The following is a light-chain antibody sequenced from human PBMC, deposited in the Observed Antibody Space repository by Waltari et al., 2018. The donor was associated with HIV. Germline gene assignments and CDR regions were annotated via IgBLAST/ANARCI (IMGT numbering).Light chain of an antibody. V-gene: IGKV1-6*01. Sequence: AIQITQSPSSLSASVGDRFTITCRASQAIRNDLGWYQQKPGKGPKLLIEAASTLQRGVPSRFSGSQSGTDFTLTISSLQPEDFATYYCLQDYTYPYTFGQGTKLEIK. CDR3: LQDYTYPYT. J-gene: IGKJ2*01. CDR2: AAS. CDR1: QAIRND.